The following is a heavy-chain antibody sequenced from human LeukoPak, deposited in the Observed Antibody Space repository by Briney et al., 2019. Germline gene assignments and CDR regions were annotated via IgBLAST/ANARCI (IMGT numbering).Heavy chain of an antibody. CDR3: ARDWSYGSGSYYDY. CDR2: FDPEDGET. V-gene: IGHV1-24*01. CDR1: GYTLTELS. J-gene: IGHJ4*02. Sequence: ASVKVSCKVSGYTLTELSMHWVRQAPGKGLEWMGGFDPEDGETIYAQKFQGRVTITADESTSTAYMELSSLRSEDTAVYYCARDWSYGSGSYYDYWGQGTLVTVSS. D-gene: IGHD3-10*01.